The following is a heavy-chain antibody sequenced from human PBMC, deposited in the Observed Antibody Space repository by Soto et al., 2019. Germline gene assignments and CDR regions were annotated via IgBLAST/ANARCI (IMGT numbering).Heavy chain of an antibody. D-gene: IGHD2-21*02. CDR2: IKVDGSDK. J-gene: IGHJ4*02. CDR1: GFTFSINW. V-gene: IGHV3-7*05. Sequence: EVQLVESGGGLVQPGGSLRLSCAASGFTFSINWMSWVRQAPGKGLEWVANIKVDGSDKNYVDSVKGRFTISRDNAKNSLYLQMSSLTAEDTAVYYVVGGGGDFALWGQGTLVTVSS. CDR3: VGGGGDFAL.